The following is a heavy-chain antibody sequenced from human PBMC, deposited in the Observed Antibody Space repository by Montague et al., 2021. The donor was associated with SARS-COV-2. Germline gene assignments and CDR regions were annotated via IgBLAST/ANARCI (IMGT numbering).Heavy chain of an antibody. J-gene: IGHJ6*02. CDR1: GFTFSDYY. V-gene: IGHV3-11*03. CDR2: ISSSSSYA. CDR3: ARSVDTAMVPLYYYCYGMDV. D-gene: IGHD5-18*01. Sequence: SLRLSCAASGFTFSDYYMSWIRQAPGKGLEWVSYISSSSSYANYADSVKGRFTISRDNAKNSLYLQMSSLRAEDTAVYYCARSVDTAMVPLYYYCYGMDVWGQGTTVTVSS.